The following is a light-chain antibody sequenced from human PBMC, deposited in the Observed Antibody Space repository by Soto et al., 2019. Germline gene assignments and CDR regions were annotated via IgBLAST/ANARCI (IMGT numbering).Light chain of an antibody. CDR1: QSVSSN. CDR2: GAS. CDR3: QQYNNWPPN. J-gene: IGKJ5*01. V-gene: IGKV3-15*01. Sequence: EIVMTQSPATQSVSPGERATLSGRDSQSVSSNLAWYQQKPGQAPRLLIYGASTRATGIPARFSGSGSGTEFTLTISSLQSEDFAVYYCQQYNNWPPNFGQGTRLEIK.